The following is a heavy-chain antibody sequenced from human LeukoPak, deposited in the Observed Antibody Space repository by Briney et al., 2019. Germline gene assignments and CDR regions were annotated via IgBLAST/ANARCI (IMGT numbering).Heavy chain of an antibody. CDR2: IYYSGST. V-gene: IGHV4-31*03. Sequence: PSETLSLTCTVSGGSISSGGYYWSWIRQHPGQGLEWIGYIYYSGSTYYNPSLKSRVTISVDTSKNQFSLKLSSVTAADTAVYYCARADPYYYDSSGYPRAAFDIWGQGTMVTVSS. CDR1: GGSISSGGYY. CDR3: ARADPYYYDSSGYPRAAFDI. D-gene: IGHD3-22*01. J-gene: IGHJ3*02.